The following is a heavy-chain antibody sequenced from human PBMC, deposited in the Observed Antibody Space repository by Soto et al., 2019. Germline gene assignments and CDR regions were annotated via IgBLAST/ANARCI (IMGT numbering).Heavy chain of an antibody. CDR2: MNPNSGNT. J-gene: IGHJ4*02. V-gene: IGHV1-8*01. D-gene: IGHD3-9*01. CDR1: GYTFTSYD. Sequence: QVQLVQSGAEVKKPGASVKVSCKASGYTFTSYDINWVRQATGQGLEWMGWMNPNSGNTGYAQKFQGRVTMTRNTSISTAYMELSRLRSEDTAVYYCASSYYYILTGYYSFDYWGQGTLVTVSS. CDR3: ASSYYYILTGYYSFDY.